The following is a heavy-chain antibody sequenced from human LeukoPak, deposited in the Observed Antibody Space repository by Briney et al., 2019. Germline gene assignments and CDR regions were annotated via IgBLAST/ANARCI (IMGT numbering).Heavy chain of an antibody. Sequence: PSETLSLTCAVYGGSFSGYYWSWIRQPPGKGLEWIGEINHSGSTNYNPSLKSRVTISVDTSKNQFSLKLSSVTAADTAVYYCASEYSSSSGRYFDYWGQGTLVTVSS. CDR3: ASEYSSSSGRYFDY. CDR1: GGSFSGYY. CDR2: INHSGST. V-gene: IGHV4-34*01. J-gene: IGHJ4*02. D-gene: IGHD6-6*01.